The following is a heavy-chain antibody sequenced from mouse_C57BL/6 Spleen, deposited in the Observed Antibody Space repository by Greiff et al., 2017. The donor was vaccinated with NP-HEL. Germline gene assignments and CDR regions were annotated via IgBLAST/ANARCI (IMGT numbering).Heavy chain of an antibody. Sequence: QVHVKQSGAELAKPGASVKLSCKASGYTFTSYWMPWVKQRPGQGLEWIGYINPSSGYNKSNQKFKDKATLTDDKSSITAYMQLSSLTYEDSAVYYCARDGGNYYAMDYWGQGTSVTVSS. CDR3: ARDGGNYYAMDY. V-gene: IGHV1-7*01. J-gene: IGHJ4*01. CDR1: GYTFTSYW. CDR2: INPSSGYN. D-gene: IGHD2-1*01.